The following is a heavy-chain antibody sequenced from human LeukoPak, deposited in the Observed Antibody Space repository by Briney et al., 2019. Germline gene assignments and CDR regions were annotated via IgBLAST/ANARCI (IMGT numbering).Heavy chain of an antibody. V-gene: IGHV1-69*05. CDR2: IIPIFGTA. J-gene: IGHJ6*03. D-gene: IGHD2-2*02. CDR1: GGTFSSYA. Sequence: ASVKVSCKASGGTFSSYAISWVRQGPGQGLEWMGGIIPIFGTANYAQKFQGRVTITTDESTSTAYMELSSLRSEDTAVYYCATGYCSSTSCYTYYYYYYMDVWGKGTTVTVSS. CDR3: ATGYCSSTSCYTYYYYYYMDV.